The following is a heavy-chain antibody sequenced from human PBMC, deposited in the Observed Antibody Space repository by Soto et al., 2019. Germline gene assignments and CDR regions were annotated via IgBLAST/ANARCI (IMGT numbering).Heavy chain of an antibody. CDR3: ASWGHIVPVSPTDFDH. V-gene: IGHV3-9*01. CDR1: GFSFENYA. J-gene: IGHJ4*02. CDR2: ISWNRGTI. D-gene: IGHD2-21*01. Sequence: GGSLRLSCAASGFSFENYAMHWVRQAPGKGLEWVSGISWNRGTIGYADSVKGRFTISRDNAKNSLYLQMHSLRAEDTAMYYCASWGHIVPVSPTDFDHWGEGTLVTVSS.